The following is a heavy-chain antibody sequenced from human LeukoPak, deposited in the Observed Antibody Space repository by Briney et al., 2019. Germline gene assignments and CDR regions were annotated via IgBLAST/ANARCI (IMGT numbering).Heavy chain of an antibody. Sequence: PSETLSLTCAVYGGSFSGYYWSWIRQPPGKGLEWIGFSYYNGNTYYNPSLKSRVTILVDTSKNQFSLKLSSVTAADTAVYYCARGRERWLQLRYYFDYWGQGTQVTVSS. J-gene: IGHJ4*02. CDR3: ARGRERWLQLRYYFDY. CDR1: GGSFSGYY. D-gene: IGHD5-24*01. CDR2: SYYNGNT. V-gene: IGHV4-34*01.